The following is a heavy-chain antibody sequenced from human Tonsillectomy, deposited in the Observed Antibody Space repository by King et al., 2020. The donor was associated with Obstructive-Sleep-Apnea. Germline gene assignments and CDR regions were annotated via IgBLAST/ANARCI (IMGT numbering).Heavy chain of an antibody. CDR2: IWSDGSNE. V-gene: IGHV3-33*06. J-gene: IGHJ4*02. Sequence: VQLVESGGGVVQPGRSLRLSCAASGFTFSSYGMHWVRQAPGKGLEWVAIIWSDGSNEYYPDSVRGRFTISRDNSKNTVYLQMSSLRAEDTAVYYCAKDHSSGHQATFEYWGRGTLVTVSS. CDR3: AKDHSSGHQATFEY. D-gene: IGHD3-22*01. CDR1: GFTFSSYG.